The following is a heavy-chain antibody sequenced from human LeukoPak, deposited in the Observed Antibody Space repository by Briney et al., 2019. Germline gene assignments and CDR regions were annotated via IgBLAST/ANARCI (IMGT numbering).Heavy chain of an antibody. CDR3: GRGNYYDRSSYYPL. Sequence: SETLSLTCAVYGGSFSGYYWRWIRQPPGKGLEWVGEINHNGSTNYHPSFKTRVTISVDKSKNQLYLKLSSLTTADTAVEFFGRGNYYDRSSYYPLWVQGTLVTVSS. V-gene: IGHV4-34*01. J-gene: IGHJ1*01. D-gene: IGHD3-22*01. CDR2: INHNGST. CDR1: GGSFSGYY.